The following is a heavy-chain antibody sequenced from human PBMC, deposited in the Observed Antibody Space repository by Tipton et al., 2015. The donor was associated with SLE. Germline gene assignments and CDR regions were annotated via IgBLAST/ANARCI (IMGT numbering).Heavy chain of an antibody. Sequence: TLSLTCTVSGVSITTGAYWTWIRQHPGKGLEWIGYINYSGSTHYNPSLNSRGTISVDTSKNHFSLILSSVSAADTAVYYCARLSERAFDYWGQGTLVTVSS. D-gene: IGHD2-2*01. CDR1: GVSITTGAY. CDR2: INYSGST. J-gene: IGHJ4*02. CDR3: ARLSERAFDY. V-gene: IGHV4-31*03.